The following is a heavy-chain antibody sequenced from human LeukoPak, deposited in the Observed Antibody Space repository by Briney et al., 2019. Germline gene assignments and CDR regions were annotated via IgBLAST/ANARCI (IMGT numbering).Heavy chain of an antibody. Sequence: SGTLSLTCAASGGSISSSNWWSWVRQPPGKGLEWIGEIYHSGSTNYNPSLKSRVTISVDTSKNQFSLKLSSVTAADTAVYYCARRPTTYYYDSSGYPDAFDIWGQGTMVTVSS. CDR2: IYHSGST. CDR1: GGSISSSNW. J-gene: IGHJ3*02. D-gene: IGHD3-22*01. CDR3: ARRPTTYYYDSSGYPDAFDI. V-gene: IGHV4-4*02.